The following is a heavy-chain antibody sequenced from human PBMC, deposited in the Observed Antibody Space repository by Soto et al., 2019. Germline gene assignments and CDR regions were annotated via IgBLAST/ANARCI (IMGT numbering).Heavy chain of an antibody. CDR1: GFTLGDND. V-gene: IGHV3-11*01. CDR2: ITTDGDV. Sequence: QVHLVESGGDLVKPGGSLRLSCAASGFTLGDNDMTWIRQAPGKGLEWISLITTDGDVHYADSVKGRFSISRDTAKTSLFLQMSSRRVDDTAVYYCARGTGTIDYWGQGVLVTVSS. D-gene: IGHD1-1*01. J-gene: IGHJ4*02. CDR3: ARGTGTIDY.